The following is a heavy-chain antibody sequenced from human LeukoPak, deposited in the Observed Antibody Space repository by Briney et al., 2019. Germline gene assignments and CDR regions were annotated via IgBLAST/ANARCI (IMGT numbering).Heavy chain of an antibody. J-gene: IGHJ4*02. Sequence: GGSLRLSCAASGFTFSLYGMHWLRQAPGKGLEWVALISNDGSKTYYADSMKGRFTISRDNSKNTVYLQVSSLRADDTAVYYCAKDSRGANFFGDFDYWGQGTLVTVSS. CDR3: AKDSRGANFFGDFDY. CDR1: GFTFSLYG. CDR2: ISNDGSKT. V-gene: IGHV3-33*06. D-gene: IGHD3-10*01.